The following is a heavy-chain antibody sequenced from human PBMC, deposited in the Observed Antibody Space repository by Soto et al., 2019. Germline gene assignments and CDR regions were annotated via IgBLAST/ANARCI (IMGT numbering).Heavy chain of an antibody. CDR2: IYYSGST. CDR3: ARRGALYSYDYGAFDI. CDR1: GGSISSSSYY. Sequence: QLQLQESGPGLVKPSETLSLTCTVSGGSISSSSYYWGWIRQPPGKGLEWIGSIYYSGSTYYNPSLKRRVTISVDTSKNQFSLKLSSVTAADTAVYYCARRGALYSYDYGAFDIWGKGTMVIVSS. J-gene: IGHJ3*02. V-gene: IGHV4-39*01. D-gene: IGHD3-22*01.